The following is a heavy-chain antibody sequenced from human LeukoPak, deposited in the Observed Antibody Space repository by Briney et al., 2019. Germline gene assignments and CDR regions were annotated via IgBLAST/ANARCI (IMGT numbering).Heavy chain of an antibody. CDR2: TYYRSKWYN. CDR1: GDSVTSNGAA. D-gene: IGHD6-13*01. Sequence: SQTLSLTCAISGDSVTSNGAAWNWIRQSPSRGLEWLGRTYYRSKWYNDYAVSVKGRITINPDTSKNQFSLQLNSVTPEDTAVYYCASSSSWYNYFDYWGQGTLVTVSS. J-gene: IGHJ4*02. CDR3: ASSSSWYNYFDY. V-gene: IGHV6-1*01.